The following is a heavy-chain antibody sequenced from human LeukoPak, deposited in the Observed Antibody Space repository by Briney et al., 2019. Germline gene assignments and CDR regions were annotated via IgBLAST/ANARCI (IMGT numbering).Heavy chain of an antibody. Sequence: GGSLRLSCAASGFTFSDYYMRWIRQAPGKGLEWVSYISSSGSNIYYTDSVKGRFTISRDNAKNSLYLQMNSMRAEDTAVYYCARDRRTFASSDAFDIWGQGTMVTGSS. V-gene: IGHV3-11*04. D-gene: IGHD3-16*01. J-gene: IGHJ3*02. CDR2: ISSSGSNI. CDR3: ARDRRTFASSDAFDI. CDR1: GFTFSDYY.